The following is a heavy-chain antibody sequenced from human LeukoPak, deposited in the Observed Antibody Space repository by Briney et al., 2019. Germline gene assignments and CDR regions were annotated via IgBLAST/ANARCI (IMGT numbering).Heavy chain of an antibody. CDR2: INPSGGST. V-gene: IGHV1-46*01. D-gene: IGHD2-15*01. Sequence: ASVKVPCKASGYTFTSYYMHWVRQAPGQGLEWMGIINPSGGSTSYAQKFQGRVTMTRDTSTSTVYMELSSLRSEDTAVYYCARDRRYCSGGSCPKFDYWGQGTLVTVSS. CDR3: ARDRRYCSGGSCPKFDY. CDR1: GYTFTSYY. J-gene: IGHJ4*02.